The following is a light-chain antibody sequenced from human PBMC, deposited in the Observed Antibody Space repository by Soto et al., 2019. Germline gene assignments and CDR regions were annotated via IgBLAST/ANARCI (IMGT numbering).Light chain of an antibody. CDR2: AAS. Sequence: DIPLTQSPSFLSASVGDRVTITCRASQGNNNYIAWYQQKPGKAPELLIYAASTLQSRVPSRFSGSGSGTEFTLKISSLQPEDVASYYCQQHYSYPHTFGPGTKVEIK. J-gene: IGKJ3*01. CDR1: QGNNNY. V-gene: IGKV1-9*01. CDR3: QQHYSYPHT.